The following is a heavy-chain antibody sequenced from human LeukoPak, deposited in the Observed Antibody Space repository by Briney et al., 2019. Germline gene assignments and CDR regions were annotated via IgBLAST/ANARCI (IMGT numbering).Heavy chain of an antibody. J-gene: IGHJ4*02. Sequence: SETLSLTCTVSGGSISSSSYYWGWIRQPPGKGLEWIGSIYYSGSTYYNPSLKSRVTISVDTSKNQFSLKLSSVTAADTAVYYCARALGYSYANWDYWGQGTLVTVSP. D-gene: IGHD5-18*01. CDR3: ARALGYSYANWDY. CDR1: GGSISSSSYY. V-gene: IGHV4-39*07. CDR2: IYYSGST.